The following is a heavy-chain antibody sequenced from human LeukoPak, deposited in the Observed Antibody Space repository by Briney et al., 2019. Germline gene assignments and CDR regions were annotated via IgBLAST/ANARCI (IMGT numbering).Heavy chain of an antibody. CDR1: GYTFTGYY. CDR2: INPNSGGT. V-gene: IGHV1-2*02. J-gene: IGHJ4*02. Sequence: ASVKVSCKASGYTFTGYYMHWVRQAPGQGHEWMGWINPNSGGTNYAQKFQGRVTMTRDTSISTAYMELSRLRSDDTAVYYCARVINDYSNSPGYWGQGTLVTVSS. CDR3: ARVINDYSNSPGY. D-gene: IGHD4-11*01.